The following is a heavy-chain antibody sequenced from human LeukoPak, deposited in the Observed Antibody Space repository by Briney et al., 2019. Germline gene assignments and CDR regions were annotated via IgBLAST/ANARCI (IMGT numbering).Heavy chain of an antibody. V-gene: IGHV3-7*01. CDR3: AKDRYGSGANYFDY. Sequence: GGSLRLSCAASGFTFSDYWMTWVRQAPGKGLEWVANINQDGSEKYYVDSVKGRFTISRDNPKKSLYLQMNSLRAEDTAVYYCAKDRYGSGANYFDYWGQGTLVTVSS. J-gene: IGHJ4*02. CDR2: INQDGSEK. CDR1: GFTFSDYW. D-gene: IGHD3-10*01.